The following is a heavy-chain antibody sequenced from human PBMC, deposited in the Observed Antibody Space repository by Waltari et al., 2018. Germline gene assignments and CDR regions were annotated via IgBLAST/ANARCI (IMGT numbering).Heavy chain of an antibody. V-gene: IGHV3-74*01. CDR3: VLFSSSFLGDC. D-gene: IGHD6-13*01. Sequence: EVQLVESGGGLVQPGGSLRLSCAASGFTFSTHWIHWVRQAPGKGLVSVSQINTDGSITSYADSVRGRFTISRDNAKNTLFLQMNSLRAEDTAVYYCVLFSSSFLGDCWGQGTLVTVSS. CDR1: GFTFSTHW. J-gene: IGHJ4*02. CDR2: INTDGSIT.